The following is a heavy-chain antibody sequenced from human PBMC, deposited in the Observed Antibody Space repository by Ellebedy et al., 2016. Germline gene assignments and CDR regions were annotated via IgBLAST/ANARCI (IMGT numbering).Heavy chain of an antibody. J-gene: IGHJ4*02. CDR3: ARVGLEVPAARFFDY. D-gene: IGHD2-2*01. Sequence: GESLKISXAASGFTFTTYAMVWVRQAPGKGLQWVSGISASGGSSHYADSVKGRFTISRDNPKSTLYLQMNSLRAEDTAIYFCARVGLEVPAARFFDYWGQGTLVTVSS. V-gene: IGHV3-23*01. CDR2: ISASGGSS. CDR1: GFTFTTYA.